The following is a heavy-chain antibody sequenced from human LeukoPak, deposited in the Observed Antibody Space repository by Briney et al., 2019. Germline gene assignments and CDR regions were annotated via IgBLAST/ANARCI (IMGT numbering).Heavy chain of an antibody. D-gene: IGHD5-24*01. CDR1: GGSISGYY. CDR3: ARHEDGYYPMLH. CDR2: IYNSGTT. J-gene: IGHJ1*01. V-gene: IGHV4-59*08. Sequence: KPSETLSLTCTVSGGSISGYYWSWVRQSLGKGLEWIAYIYNSGTTNCNPSLKSRVTISVDTSKNQFSLKLSSVTAADTAVYYCARHEDGYYPMLHWGQGTLVTVSS.